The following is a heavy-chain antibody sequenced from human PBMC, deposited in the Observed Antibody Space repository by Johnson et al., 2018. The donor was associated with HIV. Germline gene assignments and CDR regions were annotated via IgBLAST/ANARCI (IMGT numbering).Heavy chain of an antibody. D-gene: IGHD2-15*01. CDR1: GFTFDDYA. V-gene: IGHV3-9*01. J-gene: IGHJ3*02. Sequence: EVQVVESGGGLVQPGRSLRLSCAASGFTFDDYAMHWVRQAPGKGLEWVSGISWNSGSIGYADSVKGRFTISRDNAKNSLYLQMNSLRAEDTALYYCAATDAFYIWGQGTMVTVSS. CDR3: AATDAFYI. CDR2: ISWNSGSI.